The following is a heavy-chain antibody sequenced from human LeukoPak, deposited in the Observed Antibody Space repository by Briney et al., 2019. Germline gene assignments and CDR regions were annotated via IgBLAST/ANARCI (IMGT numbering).Heavy chain of an antibody. CDR3: ASELLLRFLEWLPED. J-gene: IGHJ4*02. V-gene: IGHV4-39*01. Sequence: SETLSLTCTVFGGSISDSGYYWGWIRQPPGKGLEWIASVYYSGSTFYNPSLKSRVTISVDTSKNQFSLKLNSVTAADTAVYYCASELLLRFLEWLPEDWGQGTLVTVSS. D-gene: IGHD3-3*01. CDR2: VYYSGST. CDR1: GGSISDSGYY.